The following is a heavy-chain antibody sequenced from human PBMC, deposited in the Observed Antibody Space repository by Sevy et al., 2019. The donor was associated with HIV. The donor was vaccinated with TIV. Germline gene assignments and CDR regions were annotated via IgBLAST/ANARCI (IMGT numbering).Heavy chain of an antibody. CDR3: ASGGSGDVWNYGYYYSGMDV. Sequence: ASVKVSCKASGDTFITYDINWVRQAPGQGLEWMGWMSPKSGSTGFAQKFQGRLTMTRDTSINTAYMELRSLRSEDTAVYYCASGGSGDVWNYGYYYSGMDVWGQGTTVTVSS. D-gene: IGHD3-3*01. CDR2: MSPKSGST. CDR1: GDTFITYD. J-gene: IGHJ6*02. V-gene: IGHV1-8*02.